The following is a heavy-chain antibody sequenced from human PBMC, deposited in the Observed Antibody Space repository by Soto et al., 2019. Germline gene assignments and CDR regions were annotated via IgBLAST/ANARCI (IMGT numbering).Heavy chain of an antibody. J-gene: IGHJ4*02. CDR2: ISTRGGRT. D-gene: IGHD3-22*01. CDR1: GFSFSSYA. V-gene: IGHV3-23*01. CDR3: AKEFYYDASGQYSDLYFDS. Sequence: EVLLLESGGGLTQPGGSPRLACAASGFSFSSYAMSWVRQAPPQGLEWVSSISTRGGRTYYADSVKGRFSISRDNSANAVYLDMDNLRAEDTGIYYCAKEFYYDASGQYSDLYFDSWGQGALVTVSS.